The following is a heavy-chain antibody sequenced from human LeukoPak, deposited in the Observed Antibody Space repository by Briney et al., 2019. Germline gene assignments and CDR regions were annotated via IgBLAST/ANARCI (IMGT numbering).Heavy chain of an antibody. J-gene: IGHJ6*03. CDR3: ARDTGSYSFSYYYYYMDV. Sequence: ASVKVSCKASGYTSTGYYMHWVRQAPGQGLEWMGWINPNSGGTNYAQKFQGRVTMTRDTSISTAYMELSRLRSDDTAVYYCARDTGSYSFSYYYYYMDVWGKGTTVTVSS. CDR2: INPNSGGT. V-gene: IGHV1-2*02. CDR1: GYTSTGYY. D-gene: IGHD1-26*01.